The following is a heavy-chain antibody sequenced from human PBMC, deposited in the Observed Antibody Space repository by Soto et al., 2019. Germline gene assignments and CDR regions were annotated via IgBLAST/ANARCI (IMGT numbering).Heavy chain of an antibody. J-gene: IGHJ4*02. Sequence: EVQLVESGGGLVQPGGSLRLSCAASGFTFSAHYMDWVRQAPGKGLEWVGRIKNKANSNTTEYTASVEGTITISRKYSQNSLYMQMKSLKTEGTAVYYCYRVSLVGPSGGRYFDYWGQGSQLAVSS. CDR1: GFTFSAHY. CDR3: YRVSLVGPSGGRYFDY. D-gene: IGHD1-26*01. V-gene: IGHV3-72*01. CDR2: IKNKANSNTT.